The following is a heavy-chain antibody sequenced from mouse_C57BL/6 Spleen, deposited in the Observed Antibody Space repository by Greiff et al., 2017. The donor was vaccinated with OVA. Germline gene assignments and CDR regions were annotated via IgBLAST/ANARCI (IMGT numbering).Heavy chain of an antibody. V-gene: IGHV1-55*01. CDR1: GYTFTSYW. J-gene: IGHJ3*01. D-gene: IGHD3-2*02. CDR2: IYPGSGST. Sequence: VQLQQPGAELVKPGASVKMSCKASGYTFTSYWITWVKQRPGQGLEWIGDIYPGSGSTNYNEKFKSKATLTVDTSSSTAYMQLSSLTSEDSAVYYCARHSTAQATYAYWGQGTLVTVSA. CDR3: ARHSTAQATYAY.